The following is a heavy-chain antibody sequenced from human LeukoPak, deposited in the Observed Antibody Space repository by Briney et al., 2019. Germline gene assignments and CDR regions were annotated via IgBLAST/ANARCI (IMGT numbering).Heavy chain of an antibody. D-gene: IGHD3-22*01. CDR3: ARVPLNTYPPSMIVVVTTGAFDI. Sequence: GGSLRLSCAASGFTFSSYSMNWVRQAPGKGLEWVSSISSSSSYIYYADSVKGRFTISRDNAKNSLYLQMNSLRAEDTAVYYCARVPLNTYPPSMIVVVTTGAFDIWDQGTMVTVSS. J-gene: IGHJ3*02. CDR1: GFTFSSYS. CDR2: ISSSSSYI. V-gene: IGHV3-21*01.